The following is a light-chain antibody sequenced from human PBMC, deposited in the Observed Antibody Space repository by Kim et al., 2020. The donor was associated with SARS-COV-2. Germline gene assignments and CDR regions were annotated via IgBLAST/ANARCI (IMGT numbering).Light chain of an antibody. CDR1: KLGHKY. J-gene: IGLJ2*01. CDR3: QAWDSSTVV. CDR2: QDS. V-gene: IGLV3-1*01. Sequence: VSPGQTASSTCSGDKLGHKYACWYQQKPGQSPVLVIYQDSKRPSGIPERFSGSNSGNTATLTISGTQAMDEADYYCQAWDSSTVVFGGGTQLTVL.